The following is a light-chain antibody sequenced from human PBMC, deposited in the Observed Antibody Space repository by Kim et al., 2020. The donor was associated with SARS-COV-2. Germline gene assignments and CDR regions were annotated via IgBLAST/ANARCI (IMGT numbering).Light chain of an antibody. CDR2: AAS. J-gene: IGKJ4*01. V-gene: IGKV1-39*01. CDR3: QQSYSTPLT. CDR1: QSISSH. Sequence: DIQMTQSPSSLSVPVGDRVTITCRTTQSISSHLNWYQQKPGRAPKLLISAASTLQGGVPSRFSGSGSETDFTLTISSLQPEDFATYYCQQSYSTPLTFGGGTKVDIK.